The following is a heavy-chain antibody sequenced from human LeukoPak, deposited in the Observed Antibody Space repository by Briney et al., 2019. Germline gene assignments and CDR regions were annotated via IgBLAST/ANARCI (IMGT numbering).Heavy chain of an antibody. D-gene: IGHD3-22*01. CDR3: AREVDGSGYYYNYFDY. V-gene: IGHV1-8*01. CDR1: GYTFTSYD. J-gene: IGHJ4*02. Sequence: ASVKVSCKASGYTFTSYDINWVRQATGQGLEWMGWMNPNSGNTGYAQKFQGRVTMTRDTSTSTVYMELSSLRSEDTAVYYCAREVDGSGYYYNYFDYWGQGTLVTVSS. CDR2: MNPNSGNT.